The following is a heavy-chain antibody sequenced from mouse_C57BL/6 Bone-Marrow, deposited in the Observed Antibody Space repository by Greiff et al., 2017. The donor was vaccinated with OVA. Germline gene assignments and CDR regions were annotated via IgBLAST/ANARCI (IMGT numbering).Heavy chain of an antibody. CDR2: INPNNGGT. D-gene: IGHD2-1*01. V-gene: IGHV1-26*01. J-gene: IGHJ1*03. CDR1: GYTFTDYY. CDR3: ASREFYGNYWYFDV. Sequence: EVQLQQSGPELVKPGASVKISCKASGYTFTDYYMNWVKQSHGKSLEWIGDINPNNGGTSYNQKFKGKATLTVDKSSSTAYMELRSLTSEDSAVYYCASREFYGNYWYFDVWGTGTTVTVSS.